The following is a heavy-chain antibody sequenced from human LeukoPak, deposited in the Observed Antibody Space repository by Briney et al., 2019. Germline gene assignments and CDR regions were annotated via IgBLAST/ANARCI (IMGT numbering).Heavy chain of an antibody. CDR1: GFTFSSYA. J-gene: IGHJ4*02. D-gene: IGHD2-2*01. V-gene: IGHV3-23*01. CDR2: ISTSGDNT. Sequence: GGSLRLSCAASGFTFSSYAMTWVRQAPGKGLEWVSAISTSGDNTYYADSVRGRFTISRDNSKNTLYLQMNSLRADDTAVYYCARKVYHRFDYWGQGTLVTVSS. CDR3: ARKVYHRFDY.